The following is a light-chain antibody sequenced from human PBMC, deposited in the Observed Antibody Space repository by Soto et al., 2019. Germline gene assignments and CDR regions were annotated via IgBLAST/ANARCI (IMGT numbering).Light chain of an antibody. CDR1: ENVRTF. CDR2: DAS. V-gene: IGKV3-15*01. CDR3: QKYNNWPLN. J-gene: IGKJ4*01. Sequence: TPSPATLSLSPGERATLSCRASENVRTFVDWYQQKPGQAPRLLIYDASNRATDIPARFSGSGSGTEFTLTISSLQSEDFAVYYCQKYNNWPLNCGGGTK.